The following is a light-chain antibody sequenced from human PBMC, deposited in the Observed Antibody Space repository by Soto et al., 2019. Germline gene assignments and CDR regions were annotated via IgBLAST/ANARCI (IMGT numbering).Light chain of an antibody. J-gene: IGLJ1*01. CDR2: EVS. V-gene: IGLV2-23*02. CDR3: CSYAGSSYV. Sequence: QSALTQPASVSGSPGQSITISCPGTSSDVGSYNLVSWYQQHPGKAPKLMIYEVSKRPSGVSNRFSGSKSGNSASLTISGLQAEDEADYYCCSYAGSSYVFGTGTKVTF. CDR1: SSDVGSYNL.